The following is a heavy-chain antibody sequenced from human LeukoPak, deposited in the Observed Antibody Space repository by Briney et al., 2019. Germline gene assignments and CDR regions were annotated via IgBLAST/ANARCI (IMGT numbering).Heavy chain of an antibody. V-gene: IGHV4-34*01. Sequence: SETLSLTCAVYGGSFSGYYWSWIRQPPGKGLEWIGEINHSGSTNYNPSLKSRVTISVDTSKNQFSLKLSSVTAADTAVYYCARAPGVAVAGKGIGYWGQGTLVTVSS. CDR2: INHSGST. CDR1: GGSFSGYY. CDR3: ARAPGVAVAGKGIGY. D-gene: IGHD6-19*01. J-gene: IGHJ4*02.